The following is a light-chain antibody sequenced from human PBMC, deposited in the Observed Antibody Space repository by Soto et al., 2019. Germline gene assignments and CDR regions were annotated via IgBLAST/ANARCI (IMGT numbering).Light chain of an antibody. CDR2: EGS. V-gene: IGLV2-23*01. CDR3: CSYAGSSTYV. J-gene: IGLJ1*01. CDR1: SSDIGTYKY. Sequence: QSVLTQPASVSGSPGQSITISCTGTSSDIGTYKYVSWFQHHPGKAPKLMIYEGSKRPSGVSNRFSGSKSGNTASLTISGLQAEDEADYYCCSYAGSSTYVFGTGTKLTVL.